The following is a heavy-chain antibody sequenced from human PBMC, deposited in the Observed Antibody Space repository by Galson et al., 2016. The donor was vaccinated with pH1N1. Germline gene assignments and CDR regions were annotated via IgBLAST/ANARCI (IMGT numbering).Heavy chain of an antibody. CDR1: GGTFGSYG. CDR3: AKDRYFDTSGYYFESYY. V-gene: IGHV1-69*13. CDR2: ISPMGGINPIFKTS. D-gene: IGHD3-22*01. Sequence: SVKVSCKASGGTFGSYGISWVRQAPGQGLEWMGGISPMGGINPIFKTSNYAQKFQGRVTITADESMSTAYMELRSLRSEDTAIYYCAKDRYFDTSGYYFESYYWGQGTLVTVSS. J-gene: IGHJ4*02.